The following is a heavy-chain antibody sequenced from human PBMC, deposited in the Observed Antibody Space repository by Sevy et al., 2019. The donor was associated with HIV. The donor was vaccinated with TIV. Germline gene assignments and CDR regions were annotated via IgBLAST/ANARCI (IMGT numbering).Heavy chain of an antibody. D-gene: IGHD2-8*01. J-gene: IGHJ6*02. Sequence: GGSLRLSCAVSGFPVSSSYMNWVRQAPGKGLEWVSVFYRSNKTDYADSVKGRFTISRDNSKNTLYLQMHSLRAEDTAVYFCARDKNGHYYGLDVWGQGTTVTVSS. CDR3: ARDKNGHYYGLDV. CDR2: FYRSNKT. V-gene: IGHV3-53*01. CDR1: GFPVSSSY.